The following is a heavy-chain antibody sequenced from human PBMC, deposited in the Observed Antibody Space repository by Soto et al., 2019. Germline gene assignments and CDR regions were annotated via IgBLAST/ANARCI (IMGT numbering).Heavy chain of an antibody. D-gene: IGHD2-15*01. V-gene: IGHV6-1*01. CDR3: ARAPYCSGGSCYYENWFDP. Sequence: QTLSLTCAISGDSVSSNSAAWNWIRQSPSRGLEWLGRTYYRSKWYNDYAVSVKSRITINPDTSKNQFSLQLNSVTPEDTAVYYCARAPYCSGGSCYYENWFDPWGQGTLVTVSS. CDR2: TYYRSKWYN. J-gene: IGHJ5*02. CDR1: GDSVSSNSAA.